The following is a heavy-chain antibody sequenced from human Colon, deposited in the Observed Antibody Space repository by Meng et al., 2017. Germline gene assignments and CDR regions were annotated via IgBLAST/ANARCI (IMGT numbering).Heavy chain of an antibody. CDR2: ISASIGKT. CDR3: ARAHRWLEVDY. Sequence: ASVKVSCKASGYTFNSYGISWVRQAPGQGLEWMGWISASIGKTNYAQKFQGRVTMTTDTSTSTAYMELRSLKSDDTAVYYWARAHRWLEVDYWGQGTLVTVSS. V-gene: IGHV1-18*01. D-gene: IGHD6-19*01. CDR1: GYTFNSYG. J-gene: IGHJ4*02.